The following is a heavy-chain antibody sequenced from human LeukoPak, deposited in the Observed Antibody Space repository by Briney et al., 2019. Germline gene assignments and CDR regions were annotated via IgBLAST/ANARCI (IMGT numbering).Heavy chain of an antibody. Sequence: SETLSLTCTVSGGSISSYYWSWIRQPPGKGLEWIGYIYHTGSTNYNPSLKSRVTISVDTSKNQFSLKLSSVTAADTAVYYCARDLRSSSSSGINYYGMDVWGQGTTVTVSS. CDR2: IYHTGST. V-gene: IGHV4-59*12. CDR1: GGSISSYY. D-gene: IGHD6-6*01. J-gene: IGHJ6*02. CDR3: ARDLRSSSSSGINYYGMDV.